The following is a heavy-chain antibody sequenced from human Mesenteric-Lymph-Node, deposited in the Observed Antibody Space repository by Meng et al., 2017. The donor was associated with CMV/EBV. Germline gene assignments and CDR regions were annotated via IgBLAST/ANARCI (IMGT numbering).Heavy chain of an antibody. CDR1: GFTFSNYA. CDR3: AKHLEAAALPEVFDY. CDR2: ISGSGGST. Sequence: GGSLRLSCAASGFTFSNYAMSWVRQAPGKGLEWVPAISGSGGSTYYVDSVKGRFTISRDNSKNTLYLQMNSLRAEDTALYYCAKHLEAAALPEVFDYWGQGVLVTVSS. J-gene: IGHJ4*02. V-gene: IGHV3-23*01. D-gene: IGHD6-13*01.